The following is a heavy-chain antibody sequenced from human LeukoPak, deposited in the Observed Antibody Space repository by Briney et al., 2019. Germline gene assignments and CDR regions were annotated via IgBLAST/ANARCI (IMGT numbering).Heavy chain of an antibody. CDR3: ARDFIRLSFDY. V-gene: IGHV3-7*01. D-gene: IGHD3-16*01. J-gene: IGHJ4*02. CDR1: GFTFSSYW. Sequence: TGGSLRLSCAASGFTFSSYWMSWVRQAPGKGLEWVANIKQDGQEKYYVDSVKGRFTISRDNAKNSLYLQMNSLRDEDTAVYHCARDFIRLSFDYWGQGILVTVSS. CDR2: IKQDGQEK.